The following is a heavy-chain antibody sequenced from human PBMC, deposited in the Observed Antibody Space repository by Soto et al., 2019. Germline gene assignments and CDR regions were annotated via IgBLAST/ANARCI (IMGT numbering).Heavy chain of an antibody. Sequence: QVPLVQSGAEVKKPGASVKVSCKASGYTFTSYGISWVRQAPGQGLEWMGWISAYNGNTNYAQKLQGRVTMTTDTSTSTAYMELRSLRSDDTAVYYCARDLSGGDYGYYYYGMDVWGQGTTVTVSS. CDR1: GYTFTSYG. CDR2: ISAYNGNT. V-gene: IGHV1-18*01. CDR3: ARDLSGGDYGYYYYGMDV. D-gene: IGHD4-17*01. J-gene: IGHJ6*02.